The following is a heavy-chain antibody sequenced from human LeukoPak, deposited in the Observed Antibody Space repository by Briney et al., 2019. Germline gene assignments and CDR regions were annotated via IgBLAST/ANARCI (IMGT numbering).Heavy chain of an antibody. J-gene: IGHJ4*02. CDR2: INWNGGST. D-gene: IGHD3-10*01. Sequence: GRSLRLSCAASGFTFDDYGMSWVRQAPGKRLEWVSGINWNGGSTGYADSVKGRFTISRDNAKNSLYLQMNSLRAEDTALYYCARESYGSGPHYFDYWGQGTLVTVSS. CDR1: GFTFDDYG. CDR3: ARESYGSGPHYFDY. V-gene: IGHV3-20*04.